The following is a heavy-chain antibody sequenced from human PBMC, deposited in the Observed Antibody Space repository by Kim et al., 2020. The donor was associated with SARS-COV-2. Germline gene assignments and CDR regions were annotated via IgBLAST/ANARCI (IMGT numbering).Heavy chain of an antibody. CDR3: ARHRGDGYNYAPIFQY. CDR1: GGSISSYY. J-gene: IGHJ1*01. Sequence: SETLSLTCTVSGGSISSYYWSWIRQPPGKGLEWIGQIYYSGTINYNPSLKSRVTISVDTSKNQFSLKLSSVTAADTAVYYCARHRGDGYNYAPIFQYWGQGTLVTVSS. D-gene: IGHD5-12*01. CDR2: IYYSGTI. V-gene: IGHV4-59*08.